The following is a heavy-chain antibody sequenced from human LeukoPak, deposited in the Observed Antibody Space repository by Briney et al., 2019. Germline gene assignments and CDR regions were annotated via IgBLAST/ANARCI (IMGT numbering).Heavy chain of an antibody. CDR1: GFSFEDYG. CDR2: MSRDGSTI. J-gene: IGHJ4*02. Sequence: GGSLRLSCAASGFSFEDYGMHWVRHSPGKGLEWVSLMSRDGSTIHYADSVKGRFTISRDNRKNSLYLQMNSLRSEDTALYFCVKDSRGAAFWGEFDSWGQGSLVTVSS. D-gene: IGHD3-16*01. CDR3: VKDSRGAAFWGEFDS. V-gene: IGHV3-43*02.